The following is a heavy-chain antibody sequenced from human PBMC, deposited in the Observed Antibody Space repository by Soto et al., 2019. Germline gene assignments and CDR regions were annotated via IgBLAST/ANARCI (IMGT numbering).Heavy chain of an antibody. CDR2: ISGSGGST. CDR1: GFTFSSYA. CDR3: AKDYDILTGPLDY. V-gene: IGHV3-23*01. Sequence: EVQLLESGGGLVQPGGSLRLSCAASGFTFSSYAMSWVRQAPGKGLEWVSAISGSGGSTYYADSVKGRFTISRDNSKNTVYLQMNSLRAEDTAVYYCAKDYDILTGPLDYWGQGTLVTVSS. D-gene: IGHD3-9*01. J-gene: IGHJ4*02.